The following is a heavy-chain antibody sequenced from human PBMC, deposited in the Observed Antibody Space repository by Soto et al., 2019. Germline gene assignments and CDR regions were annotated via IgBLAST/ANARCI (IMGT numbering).Heavy chain of an antibody. Sequence: SETLSLTCAVYGGSFSGYYWSWIRQPPGKGLEWIGEINHSGSTNYNPSLKSRVTISVDTSKNQFSLKLSSVTAADTAVYYCARVGNPRGVYYYYYGMDVWGQGTTVTVSS. J-gene: IGHJ6*02. CDR3: ARVGNPRGVYYYYYGMDV. V-gene: IGHV4-34*01. CDR2: INHSGST. D-gene: IGHD3-10*01. CDR1: GGSFSGYY.